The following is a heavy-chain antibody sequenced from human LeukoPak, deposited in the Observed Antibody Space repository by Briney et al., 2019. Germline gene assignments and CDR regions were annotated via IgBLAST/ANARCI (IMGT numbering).Heavy chain of an antibody. CDR3: AREYTSSSHDF. D-gene: IGHD6-6*01. Sequence: PSETLSLTCTVSGGSISSYYWSWIRQPPGKGLEWIGNIYYPGTANYNPSLKSRLTISVDTSKNQFSLKVNSVTAEDTAVYYCAREYTSSSHDFWGQGTLVTVSS. J-gene: IGHJ4*02. CDR2: IYYPGTA. CDR1: GGSISSYY. V-gene: IGHV4-4*08.